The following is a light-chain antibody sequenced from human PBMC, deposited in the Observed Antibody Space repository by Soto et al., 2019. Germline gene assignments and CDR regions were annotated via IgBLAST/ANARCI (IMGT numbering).Light chain of an antibody. V-gene: IGLV1-40*01. J-gene: IGLJ2*01. CDR3: QSYESSLSGWI. Sequence: QSVLTQPPSVSGAPGQTITISCTGSSSNIGAGYDVHWYQQLPGRAPKLLIYGNNNRPSGVPDRFSASKSGTSASLAISGLQAEDEADYYCQSYESSLSGWIFGGGTKLTVL. CDR1: SSNIGAGYD. CDR2: GNN.